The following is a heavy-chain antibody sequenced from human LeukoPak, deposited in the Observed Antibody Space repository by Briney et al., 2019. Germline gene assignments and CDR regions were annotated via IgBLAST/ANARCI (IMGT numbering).Heavy chain of an antibody. D-gene: IGHD4-17*01. CDR1: GGSISSSSYY. CDR3: ARGEDYGDLGWFDP. J-gene: IGHJ5*02. CDR2: IYYSGST. V-gene: IGHV4-39*01. Sequence: SETLSLTCTVSGGSISSSSYYWGWIRQPPGKGLEWIGRIYYSGSTYYNPSLKSRVTISVDTSKNQFSLKLSSVTAADTAVYYCARGEDYGDLGWFDPWGQGTLVTVSS.